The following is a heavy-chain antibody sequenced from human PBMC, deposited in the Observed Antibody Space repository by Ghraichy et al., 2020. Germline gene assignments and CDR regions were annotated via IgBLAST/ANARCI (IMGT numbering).Heavy chain of an antibody. CDR2: INPSGGST. Sequence: ASVKVSCKASGYTFTNYYIHWVRQAPGQGLEWMGIINPSGGSTGYAQKFHGRVTMTRDTSTSTVYMELSSLRSEDTAVYYCARAGYCSSTSCHYYYYGMDVWGQGTTVTVSS. V-gene: IGHV1-46*01. CDR3: ARAGYCSSTSCHYYYYGMDV. CDR1: GYTFTNYY. J-gene: IGHJ6*02. D-gene: IGHD2-2*01.